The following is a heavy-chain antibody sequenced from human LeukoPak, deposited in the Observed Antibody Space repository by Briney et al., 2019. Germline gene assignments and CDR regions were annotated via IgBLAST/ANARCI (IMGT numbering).Heavy chain of an antibody. Sequence: GASLRLSRAASGFRLSTYGVSWARPPPGKGLEWVSGITGTGGSTYYAASVEGRFTVSRDTSKNTLYLQMNSLRAEDTAIYYCAKDHGTAVAGFYYWGQGTLVTVSS. CDR1: GFRLSTYG. D-gene: IGHD6-19*01. J-gene: IGHJ4*02. V-gene: IGHV3-23*01. CDR3: AKDHGTAVAGFYY. CDR2: ITGTGGST.